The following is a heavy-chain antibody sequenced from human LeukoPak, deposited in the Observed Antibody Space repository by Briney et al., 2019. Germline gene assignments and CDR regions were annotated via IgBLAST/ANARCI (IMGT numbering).Heavy chain of an antibody. CDR2: IYSGGTT. V-gene: IGHV3-66*01. J-gene: IGHJ4*02. Sequence: PGGSLRLSCAASGFTVSSNYMSWVRQAPGKGLEWVSVIYSGGTTYYADSVKGRFTISRDNSKNTLYIEMNSLRVEDTAVYYCATICSGWYYFDYWGQGTLVTVSS. CDR3: ATICSGWYYFDY. D-gene: IGHD6-19*01. CDR1: GFTVSSNY.